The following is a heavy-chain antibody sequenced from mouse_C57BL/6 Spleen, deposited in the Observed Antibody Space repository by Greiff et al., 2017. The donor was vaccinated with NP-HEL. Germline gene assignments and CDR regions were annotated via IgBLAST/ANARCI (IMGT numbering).Heavy chain of an antibody. J-gene: IGHJ2*01. CDR3: AIEGACFDY. CDR1: GYTFTSYW. Sequence: QVQLQQSGAELVKPGASVKMSCKASGYTFTSYWITWVKQRPGQGLEWIGDIYPGSGSTNYNEKFKSKATLTVDTSSSTAYMQLSSLTSEDSAGYYCAIEGACFDYWGQGTTVTVSS. CDR2: IYPGSGST. V-gene: IGHV1-55*01.